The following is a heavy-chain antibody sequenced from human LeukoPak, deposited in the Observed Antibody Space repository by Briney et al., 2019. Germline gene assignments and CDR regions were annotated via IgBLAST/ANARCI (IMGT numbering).Heavy chain of an antibody. Sequence: GGSLRLSCAASGFTFSGYAMSWVRQAPGQGLEWVSAISGSAGSTYYAESVKGRFTISRDNSKNTLHLQMNGLRAEDTAVYYCAKDRRQCSGGTCNSYYYYGMDVWGQGTTVTVSS. CDR3: AKDRRQCSGGTCNSYYYYGMDV. D-gene: IGHD2-15*01. J-gene: IGHJ6*02. V-gene: IGHV3-23*01. CDR2: ISGSAGST. CDR1: GFTFSGYA.